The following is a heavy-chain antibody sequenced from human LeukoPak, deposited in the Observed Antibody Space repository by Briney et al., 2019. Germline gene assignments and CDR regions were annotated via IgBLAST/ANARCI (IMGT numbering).Heavy chain of an antibody. CDR1: GYTFTSYG. J-gene: IGHJ4*02. Sequence: ASVKVSCKASGYTFTSYGISWVRQAPGQGLEWMGWISAYNGNTNYAQKLQGRVTMTTDTSTSTAYMELRSLRSDDTAVYYCAKVRRGYSYGRCFDYWGQGTLVTVSS. CDR3: AKVRRGYSYGRCFDY. D-gene: IGHD5-18*01. CDR2: ISAYNGNT. V-gene: IGHV1-18*01.